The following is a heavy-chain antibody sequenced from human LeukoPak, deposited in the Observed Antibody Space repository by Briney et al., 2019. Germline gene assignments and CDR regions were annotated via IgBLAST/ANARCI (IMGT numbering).Heavy chain of an antibody. CDR2: IDWDDDK. V-gene: IGHV2-70*04. J-gene: IGHJ4*02. CDR3: AREGSGWEFDY. D-gene: IGHD6-19*01. Sequence: SGPALVKPTQTLTLTCTFSGFSLSTSGMRVSWIRQPPGKALEWLARIDWDDDKFYSTSLKTRLTISQDTSKNQVVLTMTNMDPVDTATYYCAREGSGWEFDYWGQGTLVTVSS. CDR1: GFSLSTSGMR.